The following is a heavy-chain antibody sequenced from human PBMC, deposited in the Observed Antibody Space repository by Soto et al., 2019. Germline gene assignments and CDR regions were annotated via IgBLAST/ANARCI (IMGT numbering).Heavy chain of an antibody. CDR3: ARGINYYDSSGDSWFDP. D-gene: IGHD3-22*01. J-gene: IGHJ5*02. Sequence: SETLALTCTVSGGSMNSGDYSWTWIQQRPGKGLEWIGYIYHTGTTYYNMYLKSRVTISVDRSKNQFSLKLSSVTAADTAVYYCARGINYYDSSGDSWFDPWGQGTLVTVSS. CDR2: IYHTGTT. V-gene: IGHV4-30-2*01. CDR1: GGSMNSGDYS.